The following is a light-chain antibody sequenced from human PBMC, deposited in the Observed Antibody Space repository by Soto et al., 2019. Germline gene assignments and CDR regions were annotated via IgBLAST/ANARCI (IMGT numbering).Light chain of an antibody. CDR2: KAS. V-gene: IGKV1-5*03. Sequence: DIQMTQSPSTLSASVGDRVTITCRASQSISSWLAWYQQKPGKAPKLLIYKASSLESGVPSRFSGSGSGTQFSLTISSLQPDDFATNYCQQYDSYSNTFGPGTKVDVK. CDR1: QSISSW. J-gene: IGKJ3*01. CDR3: QQYDSYSNT.